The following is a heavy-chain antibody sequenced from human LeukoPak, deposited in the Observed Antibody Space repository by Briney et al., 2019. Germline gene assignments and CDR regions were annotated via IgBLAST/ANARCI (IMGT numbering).Heavy chain of an antibody. D-gene: IGHD2-21*02. J-gene: IGHJ4*02. CDR3: ARVPARRVVTTPTYFDY. Sequence: PSETLSLTCTVSGGSISSYYWSWIRQPPGKGLEWIGYISYSGSTSYNPSLKSRVTISTDTSKNQLSLRLTSVTAADTAVYYCARVPARRVVTTPTYFDYWGQGTLVTVSS. CDR1: GGSISSYY. CDR2: ISYSGST. V-gene: IGHV4-59*01.